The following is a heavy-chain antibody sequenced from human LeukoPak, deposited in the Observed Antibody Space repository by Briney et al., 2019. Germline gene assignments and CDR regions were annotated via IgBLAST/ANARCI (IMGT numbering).Heavy chain of an antibody. Sequence: ASVKVSCKASGYTFTGYYMHWVRQAPGQGLEWMGWINPNSGGTNYAQKFQGRVTMTRDTSISTAYMELSRLRSDDTAVYYCARAVKTRSGSYPDYWGQGTLVTVSS. D-gene: IGHD3-10*01. CDR2: INPNSGGT. CDR3: ARAVKTRSGSYPDY. J-gene: IGHJ4*02. V-gene: IGHV1-2*02. CDR1: GYTFTGYY.